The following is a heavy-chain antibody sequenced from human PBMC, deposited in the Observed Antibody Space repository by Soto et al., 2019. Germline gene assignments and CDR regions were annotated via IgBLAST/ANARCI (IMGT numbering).Heavy chain of an antibody. CDR3: ARSGDPFYFDY. Sequence: SETLSLTCAVSGYSISSGHYWGWIRQPPGKGLEWIGTIFHRGSTYYNPSLRSRVTMSVDTSKNQFSLRLISVAAADSAAYYCARSGDPFYFDYWGQGALVTVSS. CDR1: GYSISSGHY. D-gene: IGHD3-10*01. CDR2: IFHRGST. J-gene: IGHJ4*02. V-gene: IGHV4-38-2*01.